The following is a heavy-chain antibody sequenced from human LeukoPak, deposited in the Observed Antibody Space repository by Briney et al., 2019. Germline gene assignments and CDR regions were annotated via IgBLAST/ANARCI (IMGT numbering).Heavy chain of an antibody. Sequence: SVKVSCRASGGTFSSYAISWVRQAPGQGLEWMGRIIPIFGTANYAQKFQGRVTITTDESTSTAYMELSSLRSEDTALYYCARDRGYYYGCIGRDAFVIWGQGTMVTVSS. J-gene: IGHJ3*02. D-gene: IGHD3-10*01. CDR3: ARDRGYYYGCIGRDAFVI. CDR1: GGTFSSYA. V-gene: IGHV1-69*05. CDR2: IIPIFGTA.